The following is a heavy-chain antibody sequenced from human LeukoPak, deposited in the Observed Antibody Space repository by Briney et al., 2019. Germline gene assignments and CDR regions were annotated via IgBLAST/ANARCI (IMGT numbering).Heavy chain of an antibody. J-gene: IGHJ3*02. Sequence: GGSLRLSCAASGFTFDDYGMSWVRQAPGKGLEWVSGINWNGGSTGYADSVKGRFTISRDNAKNSLYLQMNSLRAEDTALYYCARLDGSGYRDAFDIWGQGTMVTVSS. CDR1: GFTFDDYG. CDR3: ARLDGSGYRDAFDI. D-gene: IGHD3-22*01. V-gene: IGHV3-20*04. CDR2: INWNGGST.